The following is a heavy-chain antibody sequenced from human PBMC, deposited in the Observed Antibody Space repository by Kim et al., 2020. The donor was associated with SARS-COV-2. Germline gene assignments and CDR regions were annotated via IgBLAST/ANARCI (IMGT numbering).Heavy chain of an antibody. J-gene: IGHJ4*02. Sequence: ASVKVSCKASGYTFTDYYMHWVRQAPGQGLEWMGWINPNSGGTNFAQMFQGGVTMTRDTSISTAYLELSSLTSDDTAVYYCARGHDDFWSGSSGYWGQGTLVTVSS. CDR1: GYTFTDYY. V-gene: IGHV1-2*02. CDR3: ARGHDDFWSGSSGY. D-gene: IGHD3-3*01. CDR2: INPNSGGT.